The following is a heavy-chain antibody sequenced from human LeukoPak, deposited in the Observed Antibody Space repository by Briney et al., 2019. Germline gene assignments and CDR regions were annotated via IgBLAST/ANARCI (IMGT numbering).Heavy chain of an antibody. D-gene: IGHD3-22*01. V-gene: IGHV3-48*04. CDR3: AREYYYDSSGYPYDY. CDR2: ISSSSSTI. J-gene: IGHJ4*02. CDR1: GFTFSSYS. Sequence: GGSLRLSCAASGFTFSSYSMNWVRQAPGKGLEWVSYISSSSSTIYYADSVKGRFTISRDNAKNSLYLQMNSLRAEDTAVYYCAREYYYDSSGYPYDYRGQGTLVTVSS.